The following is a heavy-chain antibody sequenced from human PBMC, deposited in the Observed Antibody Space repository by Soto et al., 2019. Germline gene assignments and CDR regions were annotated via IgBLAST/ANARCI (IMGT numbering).Heavy chain of an antibody. CDR1: GFTFSSYA. V-gene: IGHV3-30-3*01. CDR2: ISYDGSNK. Sequence: QVQLVASGGGVVQPGRSLRLSCAASGFTFSSYAMHWVRQAPGKGLEWVAVISYDGSNKYYADSVKGRFTISRDNSKNTLYLKMNSLRAEDTAVYYCARDFSFYNWCCYFDYWGQGTLVTVSS. J-gene: IGHJ4*02. D-gene: IGHD1-1*01. CDR3: ARDFSFYNWCCYFDY.